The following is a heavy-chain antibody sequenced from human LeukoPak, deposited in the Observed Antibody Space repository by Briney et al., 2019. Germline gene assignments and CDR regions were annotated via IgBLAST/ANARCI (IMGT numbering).Heavy chain of an antibody. J-gene: IGHJ3*02. D-gene: IGHD2-15*01. CDR1: GGSISSSTW. Sequence: SETLSLTCAVSGGSISSSTWWSWVRQPPRKGLEWIGEIYHSGSTNYYPSLKSRVTISVDKSKNHFSLKLSSVTAADTSVYYCARGSPSQYCSGGSCYGAFDIWGQGTMVIVSS. CDR3: ARGSPSQYCSGGSCYGAFDI. V-gene: IGHV4-4*02. CDR2: IYHSGST.